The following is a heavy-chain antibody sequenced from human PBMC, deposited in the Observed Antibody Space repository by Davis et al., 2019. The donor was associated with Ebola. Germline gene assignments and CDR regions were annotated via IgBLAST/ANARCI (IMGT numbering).Heavy chain of an antibody. J-gene: IGHJ3*02. CDR3: ARDGHDIRNAFDI. V-gene: IGHV3-48*02. D-gene: IGHD3-9*01. Sequence: PAGSLTLSCAASGFTYSSYSINWVRQAPGKGLEWVSYISRISSTIYYADSVKGRFTISRDNAKNSLYLQMNSLRDEDTAVYYCARDGHDIRNAFDIWGQGTMVTVSS. CDR2: ISRISSTI. CDR1: GFTYSSYS.